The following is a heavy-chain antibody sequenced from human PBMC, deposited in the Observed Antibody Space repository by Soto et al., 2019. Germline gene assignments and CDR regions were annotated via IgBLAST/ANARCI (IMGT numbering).Heavy chain of an antibody. J-gene: IGHJ4*02. Sequence: PSETLSLTCAVYGGSFSGYYWTWIRQPPGTGLEWIGEINHSGSTNYNPSLKSRVTISVDTSKNQFSLKLTSVTAADTAVYYCARDNITGLFDSWGPGTLVTVSS. V-gene: IGHV4-34*01. CDR3: ARDNITGLFDS. CDR1: GGSFSGYY. CDR2: INHSGST. D-gene: IGHD2-8*02.